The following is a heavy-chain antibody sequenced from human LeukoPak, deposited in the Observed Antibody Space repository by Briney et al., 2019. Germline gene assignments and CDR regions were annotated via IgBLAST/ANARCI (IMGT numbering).Heavy chain of an antibody. CDR2: IDIDGRDT. V-gene: IGHV3-74*01. D-gene: IGHD3-22*01. Sequence: GGSLRLSCAASGFSFRNYWMHWVRQVPGKGLVWVSHIDIDGRDTNYADSVKGRFTISRDNAENTLYLQMNSLRAEDTAVYYCARDLYSYYEHAFDVWGQGTMVTVSS. CDR1: GFSFRNYW. J-gene: IGHJ3*01. CDR3: ARDLYSYYEHAFDV.